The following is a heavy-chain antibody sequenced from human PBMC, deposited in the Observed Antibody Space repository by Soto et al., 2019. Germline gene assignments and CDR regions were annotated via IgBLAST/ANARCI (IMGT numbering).Heavy chain of an antibody. CDR2: ISSSSSTI. CDR3: ARSPKSDAFDI. V-gene: IGHV3-48*01. Sequence: GGSLRLSCAASGFTFSSYSMNWVRQAPGKGLEWVSYISSSSSTIYNADSVKGRFTISRDNAKNSLYLQMNSLRAEDTAVYYCARSPKSDAFDIWGQGTMVTVSS. J-gene: IGHJ3*02. CDR1: GFTFSSYS.